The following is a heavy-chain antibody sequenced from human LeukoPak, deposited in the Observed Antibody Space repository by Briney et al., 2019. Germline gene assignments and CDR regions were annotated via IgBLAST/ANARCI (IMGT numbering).Heavy chain of an antibody. D-gene: IGHD3-9*01. CDR3: ARHAGIRYFDWFFDY. CDR1: GGSISRSNNY. CDR2: IHYSGTT. V-gene: IGHV4-39*01. J-gene: IGHJ4*02. Sequence: SETLSLTCTVSGGSISRSNNYWGWVRQPPGKGLECIGSIHYSGTTYYNPSLKSRVTISVDTSKNQFSLKLSSVTAADTAVYYCARHAGIRYFDWFFDYWGQGTLVTVSS.